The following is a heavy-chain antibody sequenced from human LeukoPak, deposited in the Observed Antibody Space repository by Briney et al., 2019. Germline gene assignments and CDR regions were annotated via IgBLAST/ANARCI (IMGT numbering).Heavy chain of an antibody. CDR2: TNPNSYNK. J-gene: IGHJ4*02. Sequence: GASVKVACKASGYIFTEYDINWVRQAAGQGPELMGWTNPNSYNKAYTGKFQGRLTMTTNTSTTTVYMELSSLRSEDTAIYYCARGATFQRQALAYWGQGTLVIVSS. CDR3: ARGATFQRQALAY. V-gene: IGHV1-8*01. D-gene: IGHD3-16*01. CDR1: GYIFTEYD.